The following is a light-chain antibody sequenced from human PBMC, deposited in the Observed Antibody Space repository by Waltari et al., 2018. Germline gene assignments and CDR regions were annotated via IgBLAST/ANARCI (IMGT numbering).Light chain of an antibody. CDR2: EVS. Sequence: QSALTQPASVSGSPGQSSNLSCTGTSSDVGGYNHVSWYQQTPGKAPKLMIYEVSNRPSGVSNRFSGSKSGNTASLTISGLQAEDEADYYCSSYTSSSTPYVFGTGTKVTVL. CDR1: SSDVGGYNH. CDR3: SSYTSSSTPYV. V-gene: IGLV2-14*01. J-gene: IGLJ1*01.